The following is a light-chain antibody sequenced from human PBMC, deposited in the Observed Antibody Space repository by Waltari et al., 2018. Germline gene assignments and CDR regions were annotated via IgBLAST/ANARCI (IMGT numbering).Light chain of an antibody. CDR1: SRDFGSYNL. Sequence: QSALTQPASVSGSPGQSITISCTGTSRDFGSYNLVPWYQQHPGKAPKLMIYEVTKWPSGVSSRFSGSKSGNTASLTISGLQAEDEADYYCCSYAGSSTWVFGGGTKLTVL. CDR3: CSYAGSSTWV. J-gene: IGLJ3*02. CDR2: EVT. V-gene: IGLV2-23*02.